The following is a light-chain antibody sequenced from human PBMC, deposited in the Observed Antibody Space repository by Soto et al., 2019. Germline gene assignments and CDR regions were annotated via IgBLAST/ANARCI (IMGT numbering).Light chain of an antibody. V-gene: IGKV1-5*03. CDR3: QNYDTYPYT. CDR1: QSMRGY. CDR2: KVS. Sequence: DIQMTQSPSTLSASVGDRVTISCRASQSMRGYLAWYQQKPGKAPKLLLYKVSNLDNGVPPRFSGAGSGTEFTLSISGLQPDDFATYYCQNYDTYPYTFGQGTKLEIK. J-gene: IGKJ2*01.